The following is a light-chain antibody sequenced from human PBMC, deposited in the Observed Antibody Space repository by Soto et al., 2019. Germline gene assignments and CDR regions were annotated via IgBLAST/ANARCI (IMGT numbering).Light chain of an antibody. J-gene: IGLJ1*01. V-gene: IGLV2-14*01. CDR3: SSCTGSTTLAYV. Sequence: QSALTQPASVSGSPGQSITISCTGIGSDVGGYNYVSWYQQHPDKTPKLMIYEVSNRPSEVSGRYSGSKSGNTASLTISGRQAEDEANYYCSSCTGSTTLAYVFGPGTKLTVL. CDR1: GSDVGGYNY. CDR2: EVS.